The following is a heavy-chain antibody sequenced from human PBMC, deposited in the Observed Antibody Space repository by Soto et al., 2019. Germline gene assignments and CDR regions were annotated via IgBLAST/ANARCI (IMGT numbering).Heavy chain of an antibody. CDR3: ARGEYSSNPWGMDV. Sequence: GGSLRLSCAASGFTFSSYSMNWVRQAPGKGLEWVSSISSSSSYIYYADSVKGRFTISRDNAKNSLYLQMNSLRAEDTAVYYCARGEYSSNPWGMDVWGQGTTVTVSS. CDR1: GFTFSSYS. J-gene: IGHJ6*02. CDR2: ISSSSSYI. V-gene: IGHV3-21*01. D-gene: IGHD6-6*01.